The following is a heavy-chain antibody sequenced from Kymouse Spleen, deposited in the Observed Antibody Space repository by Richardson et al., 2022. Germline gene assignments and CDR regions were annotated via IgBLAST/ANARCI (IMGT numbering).Heavy chain of an antibody. D-gene: IGHD3-9*01. Sequence: QVQLQESGPGLVKPSGTLSLTCAVSGGSISSSNWWSWVRQPPGKGLEWIGEIYHSGSTNYNPSLKSRVTISVDKSKNQFSLKLSSVTAADTAVYYCARMGTYYDILTGPPYYYYGMDVWGQGTTVTVSS. CDR3: ARMGTYYDILTGPPYYYYGMDV. CDR1: GGSISSSNW. V-gene: IGHV4-4*02. CDR2: IYHSGST. J-gene: IGHJ6*02.